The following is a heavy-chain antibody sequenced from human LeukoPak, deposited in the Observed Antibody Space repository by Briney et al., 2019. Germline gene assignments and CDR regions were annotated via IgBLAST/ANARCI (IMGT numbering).Heavy chain of an antibody. Sequence: PAGSLRLSCAAPGFTFSDYWMTWVRQAPGKGLEWAANIKQDGSRIYYVGSVNGRFTISRDNAKSSLSLQMNTLRADDTAVYYCARVARFVTAWHGVWEYWGQGTLVTVSS. CDR1: GFTFSDYW. CDR3: ARVARFVTAWHGVWEY. CDR2: IKQDGSRI. J-gene: IGHJ4*02. V-gene: IGHV3-7*05. D-gene: IGHD3-16*01.